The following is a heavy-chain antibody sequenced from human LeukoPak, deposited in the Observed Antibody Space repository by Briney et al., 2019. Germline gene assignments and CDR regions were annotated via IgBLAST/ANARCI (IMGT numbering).Heavy chain of an antibody. Sequence: GASVKVSCKVSGYTLTELSMHWVRQAPGKGLEWMGGFDPKDGEIIYAQKFQGRVTMTEETSTDTAYMELSSLRSEDTAVYYCATDFGEAMVRGVITPGAFDYWGQGTLVTVSS. J-gene: IGHJ4*02. CDR1: GYTLTELS. V-gene: IGHV1-24*01. CDR3: ATDFGEAMVRGVITPGAFDY. D-gene: IGHD3-10*01. CDR2: FDPKDGEI.